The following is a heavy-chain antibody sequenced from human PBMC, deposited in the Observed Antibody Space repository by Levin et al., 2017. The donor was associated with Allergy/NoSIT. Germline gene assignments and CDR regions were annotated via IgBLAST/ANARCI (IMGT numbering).Heavy chain of an antibody. CDR1: GYTFTGYY. CDR2: INPNSGGT. Sequence: PGESLKISCKASGYTFTGYYMHWVRQAPGQGLEWMGWINPNSGGTNYAQKFQGRVTMTRDTSISTAYMELSRLRSDDTAVYYCAKYSSSWYLGYFDYWGQGTLVTVSS. CDR3: AKYSSSWYLGYFDY. J-gene: IGHJ4*02. V-gene: IGHV1-2*02. D-gene: IGHD6-13*01.